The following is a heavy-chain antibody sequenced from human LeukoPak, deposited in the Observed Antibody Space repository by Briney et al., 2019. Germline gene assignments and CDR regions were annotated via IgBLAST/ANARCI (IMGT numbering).Heavy chain of an antibody. J-gene: IGHJ6*02. Sequence: GGSLRLSCAASGFTFSSYWMSWVRQAPGKGLEWVANIKQDGSEKYYVDSVKGRFTISRDNAKNSLYLQMNSLRAEDTAVYYCARGLAATYYYYGMDVWGQGTTVTVSS. CDR1: GFTFSSYW. CDR3: ARGLAATYYYYGMDV. CDR2: IKQDGSEK. D-gene: IGHD2-15*01. V-gene: IGHV3-7*01.